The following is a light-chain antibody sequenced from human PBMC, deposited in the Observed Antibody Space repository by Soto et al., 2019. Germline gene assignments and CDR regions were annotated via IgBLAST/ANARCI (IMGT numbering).Light chain of an antibody. CDR2: GAS. V-gene: IGKV3-15*01. Sequence: EVVMTQSPATLSASPGERATLSCRASQSVSSNLAWYQQKPGQAPRLLIYGASTRVTGIPARFSGSGSGTEFTLTISSLQSEDFAVYYCQQYNNWTPWTFGQGTKVEIK. J-gene: IGKJ1*01. CDR1: QSVSSN. CDR3: QQYNNWTPWT.